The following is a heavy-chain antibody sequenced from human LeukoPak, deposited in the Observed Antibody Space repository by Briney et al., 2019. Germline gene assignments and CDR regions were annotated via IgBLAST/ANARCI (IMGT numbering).Heavy chain of an antibody. D-gene: IGHD5-12*01. CDR2: IIPIFGTA. CDR3: ATIGLGGYEDF. V-gene: IGHV1-69*13. J-gene: IGHJ4*02. CDR1: GYTLTSYA. Sequence: SVKVSCKASGYTLTSYAISWVRQAPGQGLEWMGGIIPIFGTANYAQKFQGRVTITADESTSTAYMELSSLRSEDTAVYYCATIGLGGYEDFWGQGTLVTVSS.